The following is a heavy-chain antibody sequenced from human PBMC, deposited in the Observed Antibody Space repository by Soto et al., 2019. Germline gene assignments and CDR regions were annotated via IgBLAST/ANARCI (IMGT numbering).Heavy chain of an antibody. Sequence: SETLSLTCTVSGGSISSGGYYWSWIRQHPGKGLEWIGYIYYSGSTYYNPSLKSRVTISVDTSKNQFSLKLSSVTAADTAVYYCARVHRGGDYDYIWGSYRLSGPAWVYFDYWGPGTLVTVSS. CDR1: GGSISSGGYY. CDR2: IYYSGST. V-gene: IGHV4-31*03. J-gene: IGHJ4*02. D-gene: IGHD3-16*02. CDR3: ARVHRGGDYDYIWGSYRLSGPAWVYFDY.